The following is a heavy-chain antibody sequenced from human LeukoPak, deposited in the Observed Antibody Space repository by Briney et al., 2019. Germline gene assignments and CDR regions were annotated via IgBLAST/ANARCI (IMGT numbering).Heavy chain of an antibody. V-gene: IGHV3-43D*03. CDR1: GFSFDDHA. CDR2: INWDGSLI. Sequence: PGGSLRLSCAASGFSFDDHAMHWVRQAPGKGLEWVSLINWDGSLIYYGDSVRGRFTISRDNSKNSLFLQMHSLRAEDSAFYYCARDMTAHSSAVSGVQGDYWGQGTLVTVPS. CDR3: ARDMTAHSSAVSGVQGDY. D-gene: IGHD2-21*02. J-gene: IGHJ4*02.